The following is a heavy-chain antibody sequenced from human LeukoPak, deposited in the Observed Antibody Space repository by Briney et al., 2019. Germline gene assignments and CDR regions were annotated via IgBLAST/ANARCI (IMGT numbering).Heavy chain of an antibody. D-gene: IGHD2-2*01. J-gene: IGHJ4*02. CDR3: ARVRVVPAAKEVDY. Sequence: ASVTVSCKASGYTFTSYGISWVRQAPGQGLEWMGWISAYNGNTNYAQKLQGRVTMTTDTSTSTAYMELRSLRSDDTAVYYCARVRVVPAAKEVDYWGQGTLVTVSS. CDR2: ISAYNGNT. V-gene: IGHV1-18*01. CDR1: GYTFTSYG.